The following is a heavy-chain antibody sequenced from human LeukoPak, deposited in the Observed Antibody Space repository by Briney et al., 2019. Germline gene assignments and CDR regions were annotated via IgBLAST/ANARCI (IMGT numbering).Heavy chain of an antibody. Sequence: ASVKVSCKASGYTFTSYGISWVRQAPGQGLEWMGWISAYNGNTNYAQKLQGRVTMTTDTSTSTAYMELRSPRSDDTAVYYCARDFVGYCSSTSCYYAFDIWGQGTMVTVSS. V-gene: IGHV1-18*01. D-gene: IGHD2-2*01. CDR1: GYTFTSYG. CDR2: ISAYNGNT. J-gene: IGHJ3*02. CDR3: ARDFVGYCSSTSCYYAFDI.